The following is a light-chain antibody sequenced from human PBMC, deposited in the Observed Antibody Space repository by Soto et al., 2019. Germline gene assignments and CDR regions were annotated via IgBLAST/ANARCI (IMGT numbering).Light chain of an antibody. CDR3: QQYNNWPPLT. Sequence: EILMTQSPATLSVSPGERATLSCRASQSVSSNLAWYQQKPGQAPRLLIYDASTRTTGVPARFSGSGSGTEFTLTNNSLQSEDFAVYYCQQYNNWPPLTFGGGTKVEIK. V-gene: IGKV3-15*01. CDR1: QSVSSN. CDR2: DAS. J-gene: IGKJ4*01.